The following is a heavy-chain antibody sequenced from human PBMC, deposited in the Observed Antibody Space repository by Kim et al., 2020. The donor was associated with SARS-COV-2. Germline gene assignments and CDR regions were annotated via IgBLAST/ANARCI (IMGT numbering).Heavy chain of an antibody. CDR2: IIPIFGTA. J-gene: IGHJ6*02. CDR1: GGTFSSYA. V-gene: IGHV1-69*13. D-gene: IGHD6-13*01. Sequence: SVKVSCKASGGTFSSYAISWVRQAPGQGLEWMGGIIPIFGTANYAQKFQGRVTITADESTSTAYMELSSLRSEDTAVYYCARAEAAAGMGRGNYYYYYGMDVWGQGTTVTVSS. CDR3: ARAEAAAGMGRGNYYYYYGMDV.